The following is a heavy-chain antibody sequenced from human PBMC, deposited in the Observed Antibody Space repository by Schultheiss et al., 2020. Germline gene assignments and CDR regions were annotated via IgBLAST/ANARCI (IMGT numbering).Heavy chain of an antibody. CDR3: AKDYGDYVGREPWFDP. Sequence: GGSLRLSCAASGFTFSNAWMSWIRQAPGKGLEWVSYISSSGSTIYYADSVKGRFTISRDNAKNSLYLQMNSLRAEDTALYYCAKDYGDYVGREPWFDPWGQGTLVTVAS. V-gene: IGHV3-11*01. CDR2: ISSSGSTI. CDR1: GFTFSNAW. J-gene: IGHJ5*02. D-gene: IGHD4-17*01.